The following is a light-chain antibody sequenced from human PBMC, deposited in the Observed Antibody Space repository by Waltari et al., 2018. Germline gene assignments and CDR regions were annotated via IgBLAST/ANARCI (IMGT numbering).Light chain of an antibody. CDR2: EIS. CDR1: QSLVHSTGNTY. J-gene: IGKJ1*01. CDR3: VQATEFPPA. V-gene: IGKV2-24*01. Sequence: DIVLTQTPLSSPVTLGQPASISCRSSQSLVHSTGNTYLSWLQQRPGQPPRLLIYEISKLFSGVPDRFSGSGAGTHFTLKISRVEAEDVGVYYCVQATEFPPAFGQGTKVEIK.